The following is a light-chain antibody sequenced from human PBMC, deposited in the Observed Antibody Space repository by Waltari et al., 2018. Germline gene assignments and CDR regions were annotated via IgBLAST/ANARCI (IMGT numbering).Light chain of an antibody. CDR3: QQSYSTLYT. V-gene: IGKV1-39*01. CDR2: AAS. J-gene: IGKJ2*01. Sequence: DIQMTPSPSSLSASVGDRVTITGRASQSISSYLNWYQQKPGKAPKLLIYAASSLQSGVPSRFSGSGSGTDFTLTISSLQPEDFATYYCQQSYSTLYTFGQGTKLEIK. CDR1: QSISSY.